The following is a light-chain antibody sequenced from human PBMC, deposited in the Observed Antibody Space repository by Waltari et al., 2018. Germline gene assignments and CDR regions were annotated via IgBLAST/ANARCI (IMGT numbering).Light chain of an antibody. Sequence: EIVLTQFPGTLSLSPGERATLSCRASQSIGKDNLAWYQQKPGQAPRLHIRGTSSRDTGISDRLRGSGSGTDFTLTISSLEPEDFAVYYCQQSATTPWTFGQGTRVEI. CDR1: QSIGKDN. CDR3: QQSATTPWT. J-gene: IGKJ1*01. CDR2: GTS. V-gene: IGKV3-20*01.